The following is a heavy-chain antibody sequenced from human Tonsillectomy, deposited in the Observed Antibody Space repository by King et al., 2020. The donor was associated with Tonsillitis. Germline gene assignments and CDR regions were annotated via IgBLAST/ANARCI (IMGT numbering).Heavy chain of an antibody. CDR1: GFTFGNLT. CDR2: FRSSGTAI. J-gene: IGHJ1*01. CDR3: ARGVPAAMSYFQH. V-gene: IGHV3-48*01. D-gene: IGHD2-2*01. Sequence: VQLVESGGAWLQLGGSWRPSGAAFGFTFGNLTRNWARQAQGKGREGVSNFRSSGTAIYYADSVKGRFTISRDNVKNSLYLQMNSLRAEDTAVYYCARGVPAAMSYFQHWGQGTLVTVSS.